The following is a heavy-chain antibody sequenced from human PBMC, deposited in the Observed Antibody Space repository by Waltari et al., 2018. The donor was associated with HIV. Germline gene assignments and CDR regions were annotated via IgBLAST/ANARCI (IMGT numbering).Heavy chain of an antibody. V-gene: IGHV4-61*01. CDR3: ARKYDSDAFDI. CDR1: DGSVSSGSHY. CDR2: IYYSGST. J-gene: IGHJ3*02. D-gene: IGHD3-16*01. Sequence: QVQLQESGPGLVKPSETLSLTCTVSDGSVSSGSHYWSWIRQPPGKGLELIWYIYYSGSTNYNPSLKSRVTISVDTAKNQFSLKLSSVTAADTAVYYCARKYDSDAFDIWGQGTMVTVSS.